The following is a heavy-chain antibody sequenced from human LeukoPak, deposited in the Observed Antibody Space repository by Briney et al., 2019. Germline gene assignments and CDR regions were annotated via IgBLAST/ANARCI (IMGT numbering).Heavy chain of an antibody. J-gene: IGHJ4*02. Sequence: SETLSLTCTVSGGSISSSSYYWGWIRQPPGKGLEWIGSIYYSGSTYYNPSLKSRVTISVDTSKNQFSLKLSSVTAADTAVYYCARRVIAAPYYFDYWGQGTLVTVSP. CDR2: IYYSGST. CDR1: GGSISSSSYY. V-gene: IGHV4-39*01. CDR3: ARRVIAAPYYFDY. D-gene: IGHD6-6*01.